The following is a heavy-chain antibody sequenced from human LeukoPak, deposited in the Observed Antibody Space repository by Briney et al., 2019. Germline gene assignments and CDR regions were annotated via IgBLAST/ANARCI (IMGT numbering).Heavy chain of an antibody. CDR1: GGTFSSYA. V-gene: IGHV1-69*13. CDR3: ARENGAYYYDSSGYLI. CDR2: IIPIFGTA. Sequence: GASVKVSCKASGGTFSSYAISWVRQAPGQGLEWMGGIIPIFGTANYAQKFQGRVTITADESTSTAYMELSSLRSEDTAVYYCARENGAYYYDSSGYLIWGQGTMVTVSS. J-gene: IGHJ3*02. D-gene: IGHD3-22*01.